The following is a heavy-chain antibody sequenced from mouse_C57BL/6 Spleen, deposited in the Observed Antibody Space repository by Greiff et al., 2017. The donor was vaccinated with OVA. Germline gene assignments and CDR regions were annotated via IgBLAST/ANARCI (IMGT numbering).Heavy chain of an antibody. CDR2: IDPYEGYN. CDR1: GYTFTSYW. Sequence: VQLQQPGAELVMPGASVKLSCKASGYTFTSYWMHWVKQRPGKGLEWIGEIDPYEGYNRCNHKIKAKSTFTVDKSSSTAYMQLSSLTSEDSAVYYCARGSTIPHAMDYWGQGTSVTVSA. CDR3: ARGSTIPHAMDY. J-gene: IGHJ4*01. D-gene: IGHD5-1-1*01. V-gene: IGHV1-69*01.